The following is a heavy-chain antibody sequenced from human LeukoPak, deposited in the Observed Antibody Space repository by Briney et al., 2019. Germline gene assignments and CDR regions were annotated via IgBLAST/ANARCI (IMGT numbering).Heavy chain of an antibody. D-gene: IGHD1-26*01. J-gene: IGHJ4*02. CDR3: AKDDSSAGATHFDY. V-gene: IGHV3-30*02. CDR1: GFTFNNYG. Sequence: GGSLRLSCAASGFTFNNYGMHWVRQAPGKGLEWLAFIRYDGSNTYYADSVKGRFTVSRDDSKNTLYLQMNSLRAEDTALYYCAKDDSSAGATHFDYWGQGTLVTVSS. CDR2: IRYDGSNT.